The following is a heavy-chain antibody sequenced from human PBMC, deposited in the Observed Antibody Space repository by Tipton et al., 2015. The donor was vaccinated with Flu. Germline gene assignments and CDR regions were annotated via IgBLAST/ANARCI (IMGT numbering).Heavy chain of an antibody. J-gene: IGHJ4*02. Sequence: AVSGFSFSGYAMNWVRQAPGKGLEWVGGISYDGSNKYYADSVKDRFTISRDNSKNTLYLQMSSLRPEDTAVYYCARQMTPGGTGPLDYWGQGTLVTVSS. CDR2: ISYDGSNK. CDR3: ARQMTPGGTGPLDY. CDR1: GFSFSGYA. V-gene: IGHV3-30*04. D-gene: IGHD2-15*01.